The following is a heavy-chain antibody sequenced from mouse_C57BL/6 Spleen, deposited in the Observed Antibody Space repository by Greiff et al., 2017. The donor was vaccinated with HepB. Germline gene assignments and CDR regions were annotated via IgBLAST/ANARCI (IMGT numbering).Heavy chain of an antibody. CDR1: GYTFTDYE. V-gene: IGHV1-15*01. CDR2: IDPETGGT. CDR3: TTTAPAWFAY. J-gene: IGHJ3*01. Sequence: VQVVESGAELVRPGASVTLSCKASGYTFTDYEMHWVKQTPVHGLEWIGAIDPETGGTAYNQKFKGKAILTADKSSSTAYMELRSLTSEDSAVYYCTTTAPAWFAYWGQGTLVTVSA. D-gene: IGHD1-2*01.